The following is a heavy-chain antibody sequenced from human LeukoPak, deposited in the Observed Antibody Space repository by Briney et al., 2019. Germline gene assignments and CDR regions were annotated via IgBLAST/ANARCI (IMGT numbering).Heavy chain of an antibody. D-gene: IGHD6-13*01. CDR3: ATYGAIAAAGT. CDR2: INQSGSS. V-gene: IGHV4-34*01. J-gene: IGHJ4*02. CDR1: GGSFSGYY. Sequence: PSETLSLTCAVYGGSFSGYYWSWIRQPPGKGLEWIGEINQSGSSDYNPSLKSRVTMSVDTTNNQFSLMLTSVTAADTAIYYCATYGAIAAAGTWGQGTLVAVSS.